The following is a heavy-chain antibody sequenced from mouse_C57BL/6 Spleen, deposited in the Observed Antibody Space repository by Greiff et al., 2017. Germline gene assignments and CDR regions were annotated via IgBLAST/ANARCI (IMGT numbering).Heavy chain of an antibody. CDR3: TAGGDRRAY. V-gene: IGHV14-4*01. J-gene: IGHJ3*01. D-gene: IGHD3-3*01. CDR2: IDPENGDT. Sequence: EVKLMESGAELVRPGASVKLSCTASGFNIKDDYMHWVKQRPEQGLEWIGWIDPENGDTEYASKFQGKATITADTSSNTAYLQLSSLTSEDTAVYYCTAGGDRRAYWGQGTLVTVSA. CDR1: GFNIKDDY.